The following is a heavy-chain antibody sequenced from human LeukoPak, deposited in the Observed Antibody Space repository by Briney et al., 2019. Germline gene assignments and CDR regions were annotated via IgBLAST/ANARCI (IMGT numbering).Heavy chain of an antibody. CDR3: ACGAAAGTDYYYYYMDV. Sequence: GGSLRLSCAASGITFGTYWMSWVRQAPRKGLEWVANIKQDGSDKYYVDSVKGRFTISRDNAKNSLYLQMNSLRAEDTAVYYCACGAAAGTDYYYYYMDVWGKGTTVTVSS. CDR2: IKQDGSDK. V-gene: IGHV3-7*01. J-gene: IGHJ6*03. D-gene: IGHD6-13*01. CDR1: GITFGTYW.